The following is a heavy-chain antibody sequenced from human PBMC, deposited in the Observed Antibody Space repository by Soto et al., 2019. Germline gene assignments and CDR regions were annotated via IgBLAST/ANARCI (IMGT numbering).Heavy chain of an antibody. CDR1: GGSFIGYY. J-gene: IGHJ4*02. D-gene: IGHD5-18*01. CDR2: INHSGST. V-gene: IGHV4-34*01. CDR3: AREADTARFGY. Sequence: PSETLSLTCAVYGGSFIGYYWSWIRQPPGKGLEWIGEINHSGSTNYNPSLKSRVTISVDTSKNQFSLKLSSVTAADTAVYYCAREADTARFGYWGQGTLVTVSS.